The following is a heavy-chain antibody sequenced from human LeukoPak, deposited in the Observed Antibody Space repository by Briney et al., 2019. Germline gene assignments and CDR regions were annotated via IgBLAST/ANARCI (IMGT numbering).Heavy chain of an antibody. Sequence: GGSLRLSCAASGFTFSSYGMHWVRQAPGKGLEWVANIKQDGGEIYYVDSVKGRFTISRDNAKNSVSLQMNSLRAEDTAVYYCARDKVVGATHFDYWGQGTLVTVSS. D-gene: IGHD1-26*01. J-gene: IGHJ4*02. CDR1: GFTFSSYG. V-gene: IGHV3-7*01. CDR3: ARDKVVGATHFDY. CDR2: IKQDGGEI.